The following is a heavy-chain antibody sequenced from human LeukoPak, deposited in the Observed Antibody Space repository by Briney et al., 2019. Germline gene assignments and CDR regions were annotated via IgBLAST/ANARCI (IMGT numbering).Heavy chain of an antibody. J-gene: IGHJ4*02. CDR3: ARSFLQLWDEFYFDY. Sequence: ASVKVSCKASGYTFTSYGISWVRQAPGQGLEWMGWISTYNGNTHYAQKLQGRVTMTTDTSTSTAYMELRSLRSDDTAVYYCARSFLQLWDEFYFDYWGQGTLVTVSS. D-gene: IGHD5-18*01. V-gene: IGHV1-18*01. CDR2: ISTYNGNT. CDR1: GYTFTSYG.